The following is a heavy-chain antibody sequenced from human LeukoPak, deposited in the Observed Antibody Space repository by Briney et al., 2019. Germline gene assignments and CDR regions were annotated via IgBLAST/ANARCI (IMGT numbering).Heavy chain of an antibody. CDR1: GFTFENYW. D-gene: IGHD3-10*01. Sequence: GGSLRLSCAASGFTFENYWMSWVRQAPGKGPEWVAHIKQDGSVEHYLDSVKGRFTISRDNAKSSVILQMTSLRAEDTAVYYCARWAGVTDYWGQGTLVTVSS. J-gene: IGHJ4*02. CDR3: ARWAGVTDY. V-gene: IGHV3-7*01. CDR2: IKQDGSVE.